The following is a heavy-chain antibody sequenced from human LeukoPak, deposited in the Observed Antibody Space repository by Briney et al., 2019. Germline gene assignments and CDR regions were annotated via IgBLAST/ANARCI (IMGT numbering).Heavy chain of an antibody. V-gene: IGHV3-7*01. Sequence: GGSLRLSCAASGFTFSSYWMSWVRQAPGKGLEWVANIKQDGSEKYYVDSVKGRFTISRDNANNSLYLQMNSLRAGDTAVYYCAGESFVGDYGSGWGQGTLVTVSS. CDR3: AGESFVGDYGSG. CDR2: IKQDGSEK. J-gene: IGHJ4*02. D-gene: IGHD3-10*01. CDR1: GFTFSSYW.